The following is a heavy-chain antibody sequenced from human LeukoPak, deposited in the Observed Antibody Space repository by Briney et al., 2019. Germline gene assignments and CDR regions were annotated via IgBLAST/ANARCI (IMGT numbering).Heavy chain of an antibody. CDR1: GFTFSSYA. Sequence: PGGSLRLSCAASGFTFSSYAMSWVREARGKGLEWVSAVSGSGGSTYYADSVKGRFTISRDNSKNTLYLQMNSLRAEDTAVYYCAKVNSPPNIQLWPYFDYWGQGTLVTVSS. CDR3: AKVNSPPNIQLWPYFDY. J-gene: IGHJ4*02. CDR2: VSGSGGST. D-gene: IGHD5-18*01. V-gene: IGHV3-23*01.